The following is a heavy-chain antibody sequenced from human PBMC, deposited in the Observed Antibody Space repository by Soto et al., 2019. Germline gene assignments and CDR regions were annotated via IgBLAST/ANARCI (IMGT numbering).Heavy chain of an antibody. Sequence: QVKLVQSGAEVKEPGASVKVSCKASGYTFQNYHMHWVRQAPGQGLEWMGIIHPSCYTKTYAQRVQGRLAMTRDTSTSTAYMELSSLTSEDSAVYFCARALWGSWTVDYWGQGTQVTVSS. J-gene: IGHJ4*02. CDR1: GYTFQNYH. V-gene: IGHV1-46*02. CDR3: ARALWGSWTVDY. D-gene: IGHD3-16*01. CDR2: IHPSCYTK.